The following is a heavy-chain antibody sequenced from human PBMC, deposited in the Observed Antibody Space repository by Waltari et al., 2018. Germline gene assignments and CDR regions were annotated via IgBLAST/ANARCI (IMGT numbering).Heavy chain of an antibody. J-gene: IGHJ4*02. CDR3: ARGHDPDSSGHRRDYFDY. V-gene: IGHV4-34*01. CDR1: GGSFRGYS. CDR2: INNSGST. Sequence: QVQLQQWGAGLLKPSETLSLTCAVDGGSFRGYSWSWILQPPGKGLEWIWEINNSGSTNYNPSLKSRVTISVDTSKNQFSLKLSSVTAADTAVYYCARGHDPDSSGHRRDYFDYWGQGTLVTVSS. D-gene: IGHD3-22*01.